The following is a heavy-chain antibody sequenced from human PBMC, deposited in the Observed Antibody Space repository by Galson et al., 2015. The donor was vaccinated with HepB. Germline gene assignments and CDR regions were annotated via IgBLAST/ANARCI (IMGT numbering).Heavy chain of an antibody. CDR1: GFTFSSYA. V-gene: IGHV3-30-3*01. CDR3: ARDHWQTTVVTPLGY. D-gene: IGHD4-23*01. Sequence: SLRLSCAASGFTFSSYAMHWVRQAPGKGLEWVAVISYDGSNKYYADSVKGRFTISRDNSKNTLHLQMNSLRAEDTAVYYCARDHWQTTVVTPLGYWGQGTLVTVSS. CDR2: ISYDGSNK. J-gene: IGHJ4*02.